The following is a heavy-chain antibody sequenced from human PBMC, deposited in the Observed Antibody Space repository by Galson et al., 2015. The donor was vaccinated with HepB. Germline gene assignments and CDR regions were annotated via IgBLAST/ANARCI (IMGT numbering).Heavy chain of an antibody. D-gene: IGHD6-19*01. CDR2: ISYDGSNK. CDR3: ARDFVREVIAVAGI. J-gene: IGHJ4*02. Sequence: SLRLSCAASGFTFSSYAMHWVRQAPGKGLEWVAVISYDGSNKYYADSVKGRFTISRDNSKNTLYLQMNSLRAEDTAVYYCARDFVREVIAVAGIWGQGTLVTVSS. CDR1: GFTFSSYA. V-gene: IGHV3-30-3*01.